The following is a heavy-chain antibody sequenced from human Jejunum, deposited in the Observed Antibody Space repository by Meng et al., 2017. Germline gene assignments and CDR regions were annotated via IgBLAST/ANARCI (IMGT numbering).Heavy chain of an antibody. Sequence: GESLKISCAASGFTFNSYAMTWVRQAPGKGLEWVSTISGGGGSTYYADSVTGRFTISRDNSKNTMYLEMNSLRAEDTAVYYCANPSRVGATSYFYYGLDVWGRGTTVTVSS. J-gene: IGHJ6*02. CDR2: ISGGGGST. D-gene: IGHD1-26*01. CDR1: GFTFNSYA. CDR3: ANPSRVGATSYFYYGLDV. V-gene: IGHV3-23*01.